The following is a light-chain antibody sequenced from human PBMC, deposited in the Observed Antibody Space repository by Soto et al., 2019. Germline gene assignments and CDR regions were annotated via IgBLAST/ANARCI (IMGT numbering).Light chain of an antibody. V-gene: IGLV1-47*02. CDR1: RSNIGSFY. J-gene: IGLJ3*02. CDR2: SND. CDR3: AAWDDSLSGHWV. Sequence: QSLLTQPPSASGTPGQRVTMSCSGSRSNIGSFYVYWYQQLPGTAPKLLIYSNDQRPSGVPDRFSGSKSGTSASLAISGLRSEDEAEYYCAAWDDSLSGHWVFGGGTKLTVL.